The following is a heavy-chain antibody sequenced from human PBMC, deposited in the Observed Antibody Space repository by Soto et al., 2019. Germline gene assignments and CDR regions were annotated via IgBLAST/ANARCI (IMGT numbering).Heavy chain of an antibody. CDR3: ARVMLTTVVTSKGLDV. V-gene: IGHV1-46*01. CDR2: INPSLGTT. Sequence: GPVKVSWKASGFTFTSYYRNWVRQASGQGLEWLGMINPSLGTTTYAEKVQGRLTLTSDTSTSTAYMVLCGLTSEDTAVYYCARVMLTTVVTSKGLDVWGQGTSVTVSS. D-gene: IGHD4-17*01. CDR1: GFTFTSYY. J-gene: IGHJ6*02.